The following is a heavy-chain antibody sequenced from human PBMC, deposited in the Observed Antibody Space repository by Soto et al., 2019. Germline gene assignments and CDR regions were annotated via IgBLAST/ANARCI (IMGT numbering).Heavy chain of an antibody. CDR1: LYSLAHYG. V-gene: IGHV1-18*01. J-gene: IGHJ4*02. CDR2: ISAYNGNT. Sequence: GXSVHVSRKPSLYSLAHYGIIRLRPAPGQGLEWMGWISAYNGNTNYAQKLQGRVTMTTDTSTSTAYMELRSLRSDDTGVYYCARDGRYSSSWYDYWGQGTLVTVSS. CDR3: ARDGRYSSSWYDY. D-gene: IGHD6-13*01.